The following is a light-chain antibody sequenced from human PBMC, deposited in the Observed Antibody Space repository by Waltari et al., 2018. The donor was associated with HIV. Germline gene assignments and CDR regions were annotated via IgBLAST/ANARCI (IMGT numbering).Light chain of an antibody. CDR3: QQYYTIPIT. CDR1: QSVLYSSNNKNY. J-gene: IGKJ5*01. V-gene: IGKV4-1*01. Sequence: DIVMTQSPDSLAVSLGERATINCKSSQSVLYSSNNKNYLTWYQQKSGQPPKLLIYWASTRESGVPDRFSGSGSGTDFTLTISNLQAEDVAVYYCQQYYTIPITFGQGTRLEIK. CDR2: WAS.